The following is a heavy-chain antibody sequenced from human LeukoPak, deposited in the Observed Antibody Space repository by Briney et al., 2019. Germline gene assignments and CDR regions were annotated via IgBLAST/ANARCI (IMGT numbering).Heavy chain of an antibody. CDR3: AADGITIFGVVYGGFDY. CDR2: INPNSGGT. J-gene: IGHJ4*02. CDR1: GYTFTGYY. Sequence: ASVKVSCKASGYTFTGYYMHWVRQAPGQGREWMGRINPNSGGTNYAQKFQGRVTMTRDTSISTAYMELSRLRSDDTAVYYCAADGITIFGVVYGGFDYWGQGTLVTVSS. V-gene: IGHV1-2*06. D-gene: IGHD3-3*01.